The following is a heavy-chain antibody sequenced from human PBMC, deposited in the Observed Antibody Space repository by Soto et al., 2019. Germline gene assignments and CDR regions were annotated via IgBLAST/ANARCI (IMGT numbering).Heavy chain of an antibody. CDR2: IFWDGDK. J-gene: IGHJ4*02. CDR3: AHSQRRNRCSGGNCYHFDY. D-gene: IGHD2-15*01. CDR1: GFSLTTDGVG. V-gene: IGHV2-5*02. Sequence: SGPTLVNPTQTLTLTCTFSGFSLTTDGVGVGWIRQPPGKAPEWLALIFWDGDKRYSPSLKSRLTITTDTSKNPVVLIMTNMDPVDTATFYCAHSQRRNRCSGGNCYHFDYWGQGTLVTVSS.